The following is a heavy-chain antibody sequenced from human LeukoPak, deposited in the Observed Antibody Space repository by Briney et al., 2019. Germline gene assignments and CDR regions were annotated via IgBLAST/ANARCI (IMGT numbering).Heavy chain of an antibody. CDR1: GGSISSYY. CDR2: IYYSGST. V-gene: IGHV4-59*01. D-gene: IGHD3-10*01. Sequence: PSETLSLTCTVPGGSISSYYWSWIRQPPGKGLEWVGYIYYSGSTNYNPSLKSRVTISVDTSKNQFSLKLSSVTAADTAVYYCAREGLGRNYFDYWGQGTLVTVSS. CDR3: AREGLGRNYFDY. J-gene: IGHJ4*02.